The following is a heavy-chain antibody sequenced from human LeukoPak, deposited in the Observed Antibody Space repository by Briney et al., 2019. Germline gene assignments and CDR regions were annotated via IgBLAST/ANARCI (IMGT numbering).Heavy chain of an antibody. CDR2: TSSSDGTT. Sequence: GGSLRLSCVVSGFSFNSYVMSWVRQAPGKGLEWVSVTSSSDGTTYYADSVKGRFTISRDNSKNTLYLQMNSLRVEDTAVYYCTKVKRTDGYNFYDYWGQGILVTVSS. CDR3: TKVKRTDGYNFYDY. CDR1: GFSFNSYV. V-gene: IGHV3-23*01. J-gene: IGHJ4*02. D-gene: IGHD5-24*01.